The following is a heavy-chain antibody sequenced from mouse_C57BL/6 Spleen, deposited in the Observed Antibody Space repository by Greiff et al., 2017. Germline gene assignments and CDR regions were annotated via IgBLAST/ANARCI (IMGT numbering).Heavy chain of an antibody. J-gene: IGHJ4*01. CDR2: INPGSGGT. CDR3: ARSGVDYAMDY. Sequence: VNVVESGAELVRPGTSVKVSCKASGYAFTNYLIEWVKQRPGQGLEWIGVINPGSGGTNYNEKFKGKATLTADKSSSTAYMQLSSLTSEDSAVYFCARSGVDYAMDYWGQGTSVTVSS. CDR1: GYAFTNYL. V-gene: IGHV1-54*01. D-gene: IGHD1-1*01.